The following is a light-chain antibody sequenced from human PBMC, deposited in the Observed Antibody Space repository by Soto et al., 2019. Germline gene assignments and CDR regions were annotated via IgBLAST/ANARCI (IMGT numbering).Light chain of an antibody. CDR1: NIGSKS. V-gene: IGLV3-21*04. J-gene: IGLJ2*01. CDR3: QVWDSSSDHPV. Sequence: SYELTQPPSVSVAPGKTARITCGGNNIGSKSVHWYQQKPGQAPVLVIYYDYDRPSGIPERFSGSNSGNTATLTINRVEAGDEADYYCQVWDSSSDHPVFGGGTKLTVL. CDR2: YDY.